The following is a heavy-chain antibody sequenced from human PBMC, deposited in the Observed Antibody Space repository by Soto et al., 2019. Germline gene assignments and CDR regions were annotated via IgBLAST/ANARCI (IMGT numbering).Heavy chain of an antibody. CDR1: GFTFSSYW. CDR2: INSDGSST. Sequence: GGSLRLSCAASGFTFSSYWMHWVRQAPGKGLVWVSRINSDGSSTTYADSVKGRFTISRDNAKNTLYLQMNSLRAEDTAVYYCARWKYYYDSSGYFFDYWGQGTLVTVSS. J-gene: IGHJ4*02. CDR3: ARWKYYYDSSGYFFDY. V-gene: IGHV3-74*01. D-gene: IGHD3-22*01.